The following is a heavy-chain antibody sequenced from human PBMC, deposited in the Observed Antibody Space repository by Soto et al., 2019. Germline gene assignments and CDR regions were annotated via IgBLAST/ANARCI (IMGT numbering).Heavy chain of an antibody. J-gene: IGHJ6*03. CDR1: GGSISSSSYY. CDR2: IYYSGST. D-gene: IGHD4-17*01. Sequence: PSETLSLTCTVSGGSISSSSYYWGWIRQPPGKGLEWIGSIYYSGSTYYNPSLKSRVTISVDTSKNQFSLKLSSVTAADTAVYYCARAYSVTRYPYYYYYYMDVWGKGTTVTVSS. CDR3: ARAYSVTRYPYYYYYYMDV. V-gene: IGHV4-39*01.